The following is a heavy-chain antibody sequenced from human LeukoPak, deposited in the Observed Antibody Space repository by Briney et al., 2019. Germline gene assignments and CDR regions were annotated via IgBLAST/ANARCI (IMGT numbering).Heavy chain of an antibody. V-gene: IGHV7-4-1*02. D-gene: IGHD4-23*01. CDR3: ARVKGAVTHTVEFFDF. CDR1: GYTFTNYA. Sequence: ASVKVSCKASGYTFTNYAINWVRQAPGQGLEWMGWINTNTWIPTYAQGFTGRFVFSLDTSVSTAYLQISSLKAADTALYYCARVKGAVTHTVEFFDFG. J-gene: IGHJ3*01. CDR2: INTNTWIP.